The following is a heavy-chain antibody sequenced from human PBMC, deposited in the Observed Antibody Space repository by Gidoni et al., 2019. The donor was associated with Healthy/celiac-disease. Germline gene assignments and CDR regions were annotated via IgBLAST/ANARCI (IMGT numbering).Heavy chain of an antibody. CDR1: GFTFGDYA. V-gene: IGHV3-49*05. D-gene: IGHD3-10*01. Sequence: EVQLVESGGGLVKPGRSLRLSCTASGFTFGDYAMSWFRQAPGKGLEWVGFIRSKAYGGTTEYAASVKGRFTISRDDSKSIAYLQMNSLKTEDTAVYYCTRDLGEMATSLHYYYYGMDVWGQGTTVTVSS. CDR3: TRDLGEMATSLHYYYYGMDV. CDR2: IRSKAYGGTT. J-gene: IGHJ6*02.